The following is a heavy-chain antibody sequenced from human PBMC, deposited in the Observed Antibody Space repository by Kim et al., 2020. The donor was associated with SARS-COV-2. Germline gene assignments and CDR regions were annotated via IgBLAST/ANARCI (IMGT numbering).Heavy chain of an antibody. V-gene: IGHV3-53*04. J-gene: IGHJ4*02. CDR3: ARERGGRYYDSSGYEL. D-gene: IGHD3-22*01. CDR1: GFTVSSNY. Sequence: GGSLRLSCAASGFTVSSNYMSWVRQAPGKGLEWVSVIYSGGSTYYADSVKGRFTISRHNSKNTLYLQMNSLRAEDTAVYYCARERGGRYYDSSGYELWGQGTLVTVSS. CDR2: IYSGGST.